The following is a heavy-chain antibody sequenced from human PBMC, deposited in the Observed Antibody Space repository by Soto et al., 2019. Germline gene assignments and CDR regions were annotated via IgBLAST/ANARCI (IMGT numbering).Heavy chain of an antibody. Sequence: ASVKVSCKACGYTFTSYGISWVRQAPGQGREWMGWISAYNGNTNYAQKLQGRVTMTTDTSTSTAYMELRSLRSDDTAVYYCARDQEEYDFWSGYYNYYYYGMDVWGQATTVNVSS. CDR1: GYTFTSYG. CDR3: ARDQEEYDFWSGYYNYYYYGMDV. D-gene: IGHD3-3*01. J-gene: IGHJ6*01. CDR2: ISAYNGNT. V-gene: IGHV1-18*01.